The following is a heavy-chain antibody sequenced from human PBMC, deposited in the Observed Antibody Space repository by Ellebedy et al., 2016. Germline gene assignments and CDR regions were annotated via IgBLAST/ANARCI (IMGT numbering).Heavy chain of an antibody. J-gene: IGHJ3*02. CDR2: ISYDGSYK. Sequence: GGSLRLSCAASGFTFSSYGMHWVRQAPGKGLEWVAVISYDGSYKYYADSVKGRFTISRDNSKNTLFLQMNSLRAEDTAVYYCARRIGDGLDAFDIWGQGTMVTVSS. V-gene: IGHV3-30*03. D-gene: IGHD1-26*01. CDR3: ARRIGDGLDAFDI. CDR1: GFTFSSYG.